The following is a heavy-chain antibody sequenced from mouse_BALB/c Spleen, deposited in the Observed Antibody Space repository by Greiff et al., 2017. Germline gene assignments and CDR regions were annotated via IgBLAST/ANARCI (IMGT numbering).Heavy chain of an antibody. J-gene: IGHJ4*01. V-gene: IGHV3-6*02. Sequence: EVKVEESGPGLVKPSQSLSLTCSVTGYSITSGYYWNWIRQFPGNKLEWMGYISYDGSNNYNPSLKNRISITRDTSKNQFFLKLNSVTTEDTATYYCARDIDAMDYWGQGTSVTVSS. CDR2: ISYDGSN. CDR1: GYSITSGYY. CDR3: ARDIDAMDY.